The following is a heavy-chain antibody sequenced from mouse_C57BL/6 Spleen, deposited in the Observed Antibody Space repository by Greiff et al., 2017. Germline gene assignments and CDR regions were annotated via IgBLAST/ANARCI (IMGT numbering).Heavy chain of an antibody. CDR2: IDPSDSYT. D-gene: IGHD2-1*01. Sequence: QVQLKQPGAELVMPGASVKLSCKASGYTFTSYWMHWVKQRPGQGLEWIGEIDPSDSYTNYNQKFKGKSTLTVDKSSSTAYKQLSSLTSEDSAVYYCAGGGNYYAMDYWGQGTSVTVSS. CDR1: GYTFTSYW. CDR3: AGGGNYYAMDY. V-gene: IGHV1-69*01. J-gene: IGHJ4*01.